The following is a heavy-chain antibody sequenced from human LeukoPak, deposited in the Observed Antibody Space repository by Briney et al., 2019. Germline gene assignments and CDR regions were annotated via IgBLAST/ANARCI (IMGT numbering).Heavy chain of an antibody. D-gene: IGHD3-3*01. J-gene: IGHJ6*02. V-gene: IGHV1-46*01. CDR2: INPTGGST. CDR1: GYTFPSYF. Sequence: ASVKVSCKASGYTFPSYFMHWVRQAPGQGLEWMGIINPTGGSTTYAQKFQSRVTMTRDTSTSTVYMELSSLRSEDTAVYYCAREGFPPKISDFWSGLGPYYYYGMDVWGQGTTVTVSS. CDR3: AREGFPPKISDFWSGLGPYYYYGMDV.